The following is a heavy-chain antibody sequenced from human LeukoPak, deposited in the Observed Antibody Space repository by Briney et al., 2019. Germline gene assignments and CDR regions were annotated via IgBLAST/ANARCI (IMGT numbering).Heavy chain of an antibody. V-gene: IGHV4-61*02. CDR1: GGSISSGSYY. Sequence: PSETLSLTCTVSGGSISSGSYYWSWIRQPAGKGLEWIGRIYTSGSTNYNPSLKSRVTMSLDTSKNQFSLKLSSVPAADTAVYYCARGLYDSSGFHQFDSWGQGTLVTVSS. J-gene: IGHJ4*02. CDR3: ARGLYDSSGFHQFDS. D-gene: IGHD3-22*01. CDR2: IYTSGST.